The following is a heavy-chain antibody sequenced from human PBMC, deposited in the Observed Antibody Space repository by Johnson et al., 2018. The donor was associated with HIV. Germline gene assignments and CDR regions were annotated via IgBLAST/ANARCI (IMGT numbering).Heavy chain of an antibody. CDR3: ARESIIWGDTRLLEGAFDI. V-gene: IGHV3-20*04. J-gene: IGHJ3*02. D-gene: IGHD3-16*01. Sequence: VQLVESGGGVVRPGGSLRLSCADSGFTFDDYGMSWVRQAPGKGLEWVSGINWNGTNTGYEDSVKGRFTTSRDNAKNSLYLQMNSLRAEDTAFYYCARESIIWGDTRLLEGAFDIWGQGTMVTVSS. CDR2: INWNGTNT. CDR1: GFTFDDYG.